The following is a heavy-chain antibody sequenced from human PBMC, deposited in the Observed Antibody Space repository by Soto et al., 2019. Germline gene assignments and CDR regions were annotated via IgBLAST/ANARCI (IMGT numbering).Heavy chain of an antibody. D-gene: IGHD3-22*01. CDR2: FSPGGGSA. CDR3: ARDFSGYYHTFDH. V-gene: IGHV1-46*03. CDR1: GYTFTNYY. J-gene: IGHJ4*02. Sequence: QVQLVQSGAEVKKPGASVKVSCKASGYTFTNYYIHWVRQAPGQGLEWMGIFSPGGGSAAYAQKCLGRGTMTGDPSTSPVSMELSSLRSEDTDVYYCARDFSGYYHTFDHWGQGTLVTVSS.